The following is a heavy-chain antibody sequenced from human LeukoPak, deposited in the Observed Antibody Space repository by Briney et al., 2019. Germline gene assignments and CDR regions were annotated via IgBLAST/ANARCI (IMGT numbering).Heavy chain of an antibody. Sequence: SVKVSCKASGGTFSSYAISWVRQAPGQGLEWMGGIIPIFGTANYAQKFQGRVTITTDESTSTAYMELSSLRSEDTAVYYCARGDYGDNWFDPWGQGTLVTVSS. V-gene: IGHV1-69*05. CDR2: IIPIFGTA. D-gene: IGHD4-17*01. CDR1: GGTFSSYA. J-gene: IGHJ5*02. CDR3: ARGDYGDNWFDP.